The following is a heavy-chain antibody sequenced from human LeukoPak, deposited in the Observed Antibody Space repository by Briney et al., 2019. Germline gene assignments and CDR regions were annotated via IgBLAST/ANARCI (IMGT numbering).Heavy chain of an antibody. CDR2: IYTSGST. CDR1: GGSIHSY. D-gene: IGHD3-16*01. Sequence: SETLSLTCTVSGGSIHSYWSWIRQPAGKGLEWIGRIYTSGSTNYNPSLKSRVTISVDTSKNQFSLKLSSVTAADTAVYYCARGGGASYYFDYWGQGTLVTVSS. V-gene: IGHV4-4*07. J-gene: IGHJ4*02. CDR3: ARGGGASYYFDY.